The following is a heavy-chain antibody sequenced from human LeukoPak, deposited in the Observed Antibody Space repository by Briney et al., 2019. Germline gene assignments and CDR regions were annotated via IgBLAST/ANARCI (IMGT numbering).Heavy chain of an antibody. CDR3: AREKAYYYDSSGYSGVY. CDR2: IYYSGST. V-gene: IGHV4-59*01. J-gene: IGHJ4*02. D-gene: IGHD3-22*01. Sequence: PSETLSLTCTVSGGSISSYYWSWIRQPPGKGLEWIGYIYYSGSTNYNPSLKSRVTISVDTSKNQFSLKLSSVTAADTAVYYCAREKAYYYDSSGYSGVYWGQGTLVTVSS. CDR1: GGSISSYY.